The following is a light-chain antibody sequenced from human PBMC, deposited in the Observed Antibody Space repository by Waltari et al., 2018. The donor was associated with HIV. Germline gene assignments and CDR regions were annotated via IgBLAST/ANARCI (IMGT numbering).Light chain of an antibody. CDR3: HHYNNWRET. J-gene: IGKJ1*01. CDR1: QSVNSN. Sequence: DILMTQPQAPLSVPPGKSATLSCSASQSVNSNLAWYQQKPGQTPSLLIYGTATSATDSPARFSGSGSGTEFTLTISSLQSEDFAVYYCHHYNNWRETFGQGTKVEIK. CDR2: GTA. V-gene: IGKV3-15*01.